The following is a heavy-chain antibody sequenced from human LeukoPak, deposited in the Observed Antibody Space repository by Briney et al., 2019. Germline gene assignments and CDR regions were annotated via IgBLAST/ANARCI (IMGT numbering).Heavy chain of an antibody. CDR1: GGSFSGYY. CDR3: ARGHRYSYGYRGEFDY. CDR2: INHSGST. J-gene: IGHJ4*02. V-gene: IGHV4-34*01. Sequence: PSETLSLTCAVYGGSFSGYYWSWIRQPPGKGLEWIGEINHSGSTNYNPSLKSRVTISVDTSKNQFSLKLSSVTAADTAVYYCARGHRYSYGYRGEFDYWGQGTLVTVSS. D-gene: IGHD5-18*01.